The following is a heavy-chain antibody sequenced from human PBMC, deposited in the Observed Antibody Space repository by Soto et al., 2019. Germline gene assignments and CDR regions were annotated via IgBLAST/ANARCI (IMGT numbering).Heavy chain of an antibody. D-gene: IGHD2-21*02. J-gene: IGHJ5*02. Sequence: EVQLVESGGGSVQPGGSLRLSCAASGFTFTTYWMHWVRQAPGKGQVWVSRSNTDGSATTYADSVRGRFAISRDNAKNTLDVQVDSLQDEDTTVYYCAREGMSVCLTALCLRPEDPWGPGTLVYVSS. V-gene: IGHV3-74*01. CDR2: SNTDGSAT. CDR1: GFTFTTYW. CDR3: AREGMSVCLTALCLRPEDP.